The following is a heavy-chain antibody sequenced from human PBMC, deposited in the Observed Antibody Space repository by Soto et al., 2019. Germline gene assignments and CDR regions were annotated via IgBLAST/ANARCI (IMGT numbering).Heavy chain of an antibody. CDR2: ISYDGLTT. V-gene: IGHV3-30*03. D-gene: IGHD4-17*01. Sequence: PGGSLRLSCAASGFTFNSYGMHWVRQGPGNGLEWVAFISYDGLTTTHADAVKGRFTISRDNSKKTLYLLMSNLTPEDTAVYYCARQRDYGDNSGAPWGQGTLVTV. CDR1: GFTFNSYG. J-gene: IGHJ5*02. CDR3: ARQRDYGDNSGAP.